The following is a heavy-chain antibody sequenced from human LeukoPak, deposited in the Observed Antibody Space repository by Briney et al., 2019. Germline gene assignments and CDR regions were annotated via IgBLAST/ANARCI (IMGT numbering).Heavy chain of an antibody. CDR2: IIPIFGTA. CDR1: GGTFSSYA. J-gene: IGHJ4*02. D-gene: IGHD2-2*01. Sequence: SVKVSCKASGGTFSSYAISWVRQAPGQGLEWMGGIIPIFGTANYAQKFQGRVTITTDESTSTAYMELNSLRPEDTAVYYCARGGGCSSTSCYSHFDYWGQGTLVTVSS. V-gene: IGHV1-69*05. CDR3: ARGGGCSSTSCYSHFDY.